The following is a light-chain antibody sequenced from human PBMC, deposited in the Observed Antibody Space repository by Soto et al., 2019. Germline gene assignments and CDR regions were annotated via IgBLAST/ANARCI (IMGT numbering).Light chain of an antibody. Sequence: IVLKQTPGTLSLSPGEEATLSCRAIQSVDSNYLAWYQQKPGQTPRLIIYGASGRADGIPHRFSGSGFGTDFTLTISKVEPEDFAAYYSQQSGNPRSVTVGQGTLVEIK. CDR1: QSVDSNY. CDR2: GAS. V-gene: IGKV3-20*01. CDR3: QQSGNPRSVT. J-gene: IGKJ5*01.